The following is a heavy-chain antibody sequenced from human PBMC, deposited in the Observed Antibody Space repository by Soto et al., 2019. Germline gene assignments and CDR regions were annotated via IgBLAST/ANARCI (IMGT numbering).Heavy chain of an antibody. CDR3: TRRDYDFWSGYPNYYYYYGMDV. Sequence: GGSLRLSCAASGFSFSDYYINWVRQAPGKGLEWVGGIRSKANSYATAYAASVKGRFTISRDDSKNTAYLQMNSLKTEDTAVYYCTRRDYDFWSGYPNYYYYYGMDVWGQGTTVTVSS. CDR1: GFSFSDYY. D-gene: IGHD3-3*01. CDR2: IRSKANSYAT. V-gene: IGHV3-73*01. J-gene: IGHJ6*02.